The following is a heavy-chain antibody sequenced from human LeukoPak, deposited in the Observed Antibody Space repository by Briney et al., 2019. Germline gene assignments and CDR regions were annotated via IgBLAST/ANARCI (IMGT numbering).Heavy chain of an antibody. D-gene: IGHD3-10*01. CDR1: GFMFSDYW. Sequence: PGGSLRLSCAASGFMFSDYWMSWVRQAPGKGLEWVANIRPDGSDKYYVESVRGRFTISRDNAQNSLYLQMNSLRGDDSGVYYCGRRGGPSALDRWGQGTLVTGSS. CDR2: IRPDGSDK. CDR3: GRRGGPSALDR. J-gene: IGHJ5*01. V-gene: IGHV3-7*01.